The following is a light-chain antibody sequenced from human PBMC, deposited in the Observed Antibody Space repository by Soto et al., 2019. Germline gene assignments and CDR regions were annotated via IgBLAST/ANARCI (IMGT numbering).Light chain of an antibody. CDR1: SSDVGGYKF. Sequence: QSALTQPPSASGSPGQSVTISCTGTSSDVGGYKFVSWYQQHPGKAPKLMIHDVSNRPSGVSHRFSGSKSGYTASLTISGLQAEDEADYYCSSYTNSSTVFGGGTKLTVL. J-gene: IGLJ2*01. CDR3: SSYTNSSTV. V-gene: IGLV2-14*01. CDR2: DVS.